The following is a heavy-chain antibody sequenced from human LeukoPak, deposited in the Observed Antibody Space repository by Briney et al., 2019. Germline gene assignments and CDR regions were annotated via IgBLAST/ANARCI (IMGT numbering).Heavy chain of an antibody. CDR2: MSRSGSTI. CDR1: GFTFSDFH. D-gene: IGHD3-10*01. V-gene: IGHV3-11*04. Sequence: TPGGSLRLSCAASGFTFSDFHMSWIRQAPGKGLEWVSYMSRSGSTIYYADSVKGRFTISGDNAKNSLYVQMNSLRAEDTAVYYCARVIGSYGYYFYYMDVWGKGTTVTVSS. CDR3: ARVIGSYGYYFYYMDV. J-gene: IGHJ6*03.